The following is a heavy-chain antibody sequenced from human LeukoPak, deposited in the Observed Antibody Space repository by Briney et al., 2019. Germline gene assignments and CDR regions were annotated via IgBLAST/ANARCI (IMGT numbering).Heavy chain of an antibody. D-gene: IGHD3-22*01. CDR1: GGTFSSYA. CDR2: IVPIFGTA. V-gene: IGHV1-69*13. J-gene: IGHJ4*02. Sequence: GASVKVSCKASGGTFSSYAISWVRQAPGQGLEWMGGIVPIFGTANYAQRFQGRVTITADESTSTAYMELSSLRSEDTAVYYCAREDNYYDTPTFDYWGQGTLVTVSS. CDR3: AREDNYYDTPTFDY.